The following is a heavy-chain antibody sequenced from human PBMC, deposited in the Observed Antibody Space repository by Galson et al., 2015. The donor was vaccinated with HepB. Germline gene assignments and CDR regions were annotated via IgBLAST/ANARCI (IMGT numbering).Heavy chain of an antibody. CDR3: AKAPSYQLPRFDP. D-gene: IGHD2-2*01. J-gene: IGHJ5*02. CDR2: ISGSGGST. Sequence: SLRLSCAASGFTFSSYAMSWVRQAPGTGLEWVSAISGSGGSTYYADSVKGRFTISRGNSKNPLYLQMNSLSAEDTAVYYCAKAPSYQLPRFDPWGQGTLVTGSS. V-gene: IGHV3-23*01. CDR1: GFTFSSYA.